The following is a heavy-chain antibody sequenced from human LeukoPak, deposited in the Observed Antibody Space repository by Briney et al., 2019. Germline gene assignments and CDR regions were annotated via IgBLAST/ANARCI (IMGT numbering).Heavy chain of an antibody. CDR2: IYYTGST. CDR3: ARADGYSQADY. CDR1: GGCVNSGSYY. J-gene: IGHJ4*02. Sequence: SETLSLTCTVSGGCVNSGSYYWSWIRQPPGKGLEWIGYIYYTGSTYYNSSLKSRVTISLYTSKNQFSLILSSVTAADTAVYDCARADGYSQADYWGQGTLVTVSS. D-gene: IGHD5-24*01. V-gene: IGHV4-61*01.